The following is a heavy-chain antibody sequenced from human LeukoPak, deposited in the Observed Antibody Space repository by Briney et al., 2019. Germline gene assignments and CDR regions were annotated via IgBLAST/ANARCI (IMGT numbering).Heavy chain of an antibody. Sequence: ASVKVSCKAPGYTFTSYDINWVRQATGQGLEWMGWMNPNSGNTGYAQKFQGRVTITRNTSISTAYMELSSLRSEDTAVYYCARGVDERIRYFDWLPQYNWFDPWGQGALVTVSS. V-gene: IGHV1-8*03. CDR1: GYTFTSYD. CDR2: MNPNSGNT. J-gene: IGHJ5*02. D-gene: IGHD3-9*01. CDR3: ARGVDERIRYFDWLPQYNWFDP.